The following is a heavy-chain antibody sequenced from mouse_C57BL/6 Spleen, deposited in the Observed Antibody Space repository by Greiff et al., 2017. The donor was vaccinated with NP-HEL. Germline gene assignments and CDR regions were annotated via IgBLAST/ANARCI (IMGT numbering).Heavy chain of an antibody. CDR3: ARHEYGYDVYAMDY. J-gene: IGHJ4*01. CDR1: GFTFSSYG. D-gene: IGHD2-2*01. V-gene: IGHV5-6*02. CDR2: ISSGGSYT. Sequence: EVKLVESGGDLVKPGGSLKLSCAASGFTFSSYGMSWVRQTPDKRLVWVATISSGGSYTYYPDSVKGRFTISRDNAKNTLYLQMSMLKSDATAMYDCARHEYGYDVYAMDYWGQGTSVTVSS.